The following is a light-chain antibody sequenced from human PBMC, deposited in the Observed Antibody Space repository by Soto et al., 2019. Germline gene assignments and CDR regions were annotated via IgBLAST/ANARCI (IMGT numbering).Light chain of an antibody. CDR3: QQSKSYSYT. J-gene: IGKJ2*01. Sequence: DIQMTQSPSILSASVGDRVAITCRANESISNWLAWYQQKPGKAPQVLIYDASRLESGVPVRFSGSGSGTEFTLTISSLQPDDLATYYCQQSKSYSYTFGQGTNLEI. CDR1: ESISNW. CDR2: DAS. V-gene: IGKV1-5*01.